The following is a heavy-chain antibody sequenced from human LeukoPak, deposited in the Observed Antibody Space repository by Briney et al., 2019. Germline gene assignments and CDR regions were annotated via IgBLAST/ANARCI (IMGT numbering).Heavy chain of an antibody. CDR1: GGSSSGYY. CDR2: INQSGSA. D-gene: IGHD3-9*01. J-gene: IGHJ4*02. Sequence: SETLSLTCAVYGGSSSGYYWSWIRQPPGKGLEWIGEINQSGSAKYNPSLKSRVTISLYTSENQFSLELTSVPAADTAVYYCARGTPSYDTLTGSYSGRFYFFDYWVQGTLVTVSS. CDR3: ARGTPSYDTLTGSYSGRFYFFDY. V-gene: IGHV4-34*01.